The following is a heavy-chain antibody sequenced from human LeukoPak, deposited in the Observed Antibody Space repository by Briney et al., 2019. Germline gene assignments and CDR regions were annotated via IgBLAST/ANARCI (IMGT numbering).Heavy chain of an antibody. Sequence: SETLSLTCTVSGGSISSYYWSWIRQPAGKGLEWIGRIYTSGSTNYNPSLKSRVTMSVDTSNNQFSLKLSSVTAADTAVYYCARDGCSGGSCSIDYWGQGTLVTVSS. CDR2: IYTSGST. CDR3: ARDGCSGGSCSIDY. CDR1: GGSISSYY. J-gene: IGHJ4*02. D-gene: IGHD2-15*01. V-gene: IGHV4-4*07.